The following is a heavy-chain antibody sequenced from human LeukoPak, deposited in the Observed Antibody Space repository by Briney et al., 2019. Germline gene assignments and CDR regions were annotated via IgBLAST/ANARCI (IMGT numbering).Heavy chain of an antibody. Sequence: PGGSLRLSCAASGLTVSSNYMSWVRQAPGKGLEWVSVIYSGGSTYYADSVKGRFTISRDNSKNTLYLQMNSLRAEDTAVYYCARVRWLRSEGFGAFDIWGQGTMVTVSS. CDR2: IYSGGST. V-gene: IGHV3-53*01. D-gene: IGHD5-24*01. J-gene: IGHJ3*02. CDR3: ARVRWLRSEGFGAFDI. CDR1: GLTVSSNY.